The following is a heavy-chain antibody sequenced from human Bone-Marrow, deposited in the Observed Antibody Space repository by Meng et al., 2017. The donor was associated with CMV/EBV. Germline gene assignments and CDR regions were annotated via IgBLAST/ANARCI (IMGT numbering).Heavy chain of an antibody. V-gene: IGHV3-21*01. CDR1: GFTFNRYS. CDR3: ARGSYGGDFWSGYYPNFYYYYYGMDV. Sequence: GGSLRLSCAASGFTFNRYSMNWVRQAPGKGLEWVSSISTSSSYIHYIDSPKGRLTVSRDNARNSLYLEMNSLRVEDTAVYYCARGSYGGDFWSGYYPNFYYYYYGMDVWGQGTTVTVSS. D-gene: IGHD3-3*01. CDR2: ISTSSSYI. J-gene: IGHJ6*02.